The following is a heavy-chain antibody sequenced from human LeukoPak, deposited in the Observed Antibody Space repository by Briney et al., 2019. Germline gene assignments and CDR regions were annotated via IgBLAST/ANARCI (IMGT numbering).Heavy chain of an antibody. Sequence: SQTLSLTCAISGDSVSSNSAAWNWIRQSPSRGLEWLGRTYCRSKWYNDYAVSVKSRITINPDTSKNQFSLKLSSVTAADTAVYYCARIPWGDYYDSSGYSYPWGQGTLVTVSS. V-gene: IGHV6-1*01. CDR2: TYCRSKWYN. J-gene: IGHJ5*02. D-gene: IGHD3-22*01. CDR3: ARIPWGDYYDSSGYSYP. CDR1: GDSVSSNSAA.